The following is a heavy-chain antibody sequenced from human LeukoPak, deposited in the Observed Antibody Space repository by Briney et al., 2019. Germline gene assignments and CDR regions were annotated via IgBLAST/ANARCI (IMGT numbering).Heavy chain of an antibody. CDR2: MSTTGGGK. J-gene: IGHJ3*02. CDR1: GFTFSTYA. V-gene: IGHV3-23*01. CDR3: ARDPASDAFDI. Sequence: PGGSLRLSCAASGFTFSTYARSWVRQAPGKGLEWVSGMSTTGGGKYYADSVKGRFSISRDNAQNSLYLQMNSLRAEDTAVYYCARDPASDAFDIWGQGTVVTVSS.